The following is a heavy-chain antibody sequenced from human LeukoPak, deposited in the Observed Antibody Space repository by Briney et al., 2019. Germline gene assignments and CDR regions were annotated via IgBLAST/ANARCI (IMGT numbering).Heavy chain of an antibody. Sequence: GSLRLSCAASGFPFSSYSRNWVRQAPGKGLEWVSYISSSSSTIYYADSVKGRFTISRDNAKNSLYLQMNSLRAEDTAVYYCATLFEFWSGYYTDYFDYWGQGTLVTVPS. J-gene: IGHJ4*02. D-gene: IGHD3-3*01. CDR2: ISSSSSTI. CDR1: GFPFSSYS. CDR3: ATLFEFWSGYYTDYFDY. V-gene: IGHV3-48*01.